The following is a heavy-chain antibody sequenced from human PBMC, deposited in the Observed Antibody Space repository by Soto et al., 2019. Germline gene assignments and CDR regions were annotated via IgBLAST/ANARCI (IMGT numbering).Heavy chain of an antibody. D-gene: IGHD3-10*01. J-gene: IGHJ5*02. CDR3: ARVPFGVGELFAT. CDR1: GGSISSDGYY. CDR2: IYNTWAT. V-gene: IGHV4-31*03. Sequence: QVHLQESGPGLVKPSQTLSLTCTVSGGSISSDGYYWSWIRQFPGNGMEWIGYIYNTWATYYNPSLKSRLTISFGTSKTQFSMKLTSVTAAETAVYYWARVPFGVGELFATWGQGTLVTVSS.